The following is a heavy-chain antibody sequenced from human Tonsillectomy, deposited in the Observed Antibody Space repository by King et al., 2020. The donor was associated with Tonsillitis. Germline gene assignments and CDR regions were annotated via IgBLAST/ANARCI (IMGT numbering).Heavy chain of an antibody. D-gene: IGHD3-22*01. V-gene: IGHV3-21*01. J-gene: IGHJ5*02. Sequence: QLVQSGGGLVKPGGSLRLSCAASGFTLRSYSMNWVRQAPGKGLEWVSSISSSSSYIYYADSVEGRFTISRDTAKNSLYLQMNSLRAEDTAVYYCARDLRTYYYDSSGHYNWFDHWGHGTLVTVSS. CDR2: ISSSSSYI. CDR3: ARDLRTYYYDSSGHYNWFDH. CDR1: GFTLRSYS.